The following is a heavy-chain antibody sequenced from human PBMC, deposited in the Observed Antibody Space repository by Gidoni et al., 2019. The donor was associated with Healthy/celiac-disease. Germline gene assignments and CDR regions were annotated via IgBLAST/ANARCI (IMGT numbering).Heavy chain of an antibody. CDR1: GFTVSSNY. CDR3: ARRRAPDGWFDP. CDR2: SYSGGST. V-gene: IGHV3-53*02. J-gene: IGHJ5*02. Sequence: EVQLVETGGGLIQPGGSLRLSCAASGFTVSSNYMSWVRQAPGKGLEWVSVSYSGGSTYYADSVKGRFTISRDNSKNTLYLQMNSLRAEDTAVYYCARRRAPDGWFDPWGQGTLVTVSS.